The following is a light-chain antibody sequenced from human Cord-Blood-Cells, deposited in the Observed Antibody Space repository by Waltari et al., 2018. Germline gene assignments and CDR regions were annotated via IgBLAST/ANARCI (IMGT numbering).Light chain of an antibody. CDR1: SSDVGGYNY. J-gene: IGLJ1*01. CDR2: DVS. Sequence: QSALTQPRSVSGSPGQSVTISCTGTSSDVGGYNYVPWYQRPPGKAPKLMIYDVSKRPSGVPDRFSGSKSGNTASLTISGLQAEDEADYYCCSYAGSYTYVFGTGTKVTVL. CDR3: CSYAGSYTYV. V-gene: IGLV2-11*01.